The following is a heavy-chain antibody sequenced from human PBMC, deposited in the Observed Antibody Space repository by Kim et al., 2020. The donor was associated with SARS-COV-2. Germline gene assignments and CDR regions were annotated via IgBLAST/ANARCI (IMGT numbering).Heavy chain of an antibody. V-gene: IGHV4-61*01. J-gene: IGHJ6*01. Sequence: SETLSLTCSVSGGSVSSRTYCWTWIRQTPGIVLEWIGNVFYSGSTNYNPSLKSRVTISVDTSKNQFSLKLSSVTAADTAVYYCARSEYYGSGTLAKYGMDVWGQGTTVTVSS. CDR1: GGSVSSRTYC. D-gene: IGHD3-10*01. CDR3: ARSEYYGSGTLAKYGMDV. CDR2: VFYSGST.